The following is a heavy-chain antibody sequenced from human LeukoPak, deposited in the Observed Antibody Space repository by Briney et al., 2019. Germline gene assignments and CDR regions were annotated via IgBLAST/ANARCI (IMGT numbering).Heavy chain of an antibody. J-gene: IGHJ4*02. CDR3: ARAGYCSGGSCYFDY. CDR2: INTDGSST. CDR1: GFTFGDYW. V-gene: IGHV3-74*01. Sequence: GGSLRLSCAASGFTFGDYWMHWVRPAPGKGLVWVSRINTDGSSTSDADSVRGRVTISRDNGKSTLHLQMNSLSAEDTAVYYCARAGYCSGGSCYFDYWGQGTQVIVSS. D-gene: IGHD2-15*01.